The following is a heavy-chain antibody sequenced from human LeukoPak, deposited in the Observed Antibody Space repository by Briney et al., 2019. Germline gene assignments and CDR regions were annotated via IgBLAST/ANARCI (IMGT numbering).Heavy chain of an antibody. J-gene: IGHJ4*02. CDR1: GASIGSDEYY. CDR3: ARGGVIILRTIYDYFDY. Sequence: SETLSLTCTVSGASIGSDEYYWSWIRQVPGEGLGWIGYDQNNGTTLYNPSVKSVVITSVVTSKDQFSLRLDSVTAADTAVYFGARGGVIILRTIYDYFDYWGQGTLVSVSS. CDR2: DQNNGTT. D-gene: IGHD4/OR15-4a*01. V-gene: IGHV4-31*01.